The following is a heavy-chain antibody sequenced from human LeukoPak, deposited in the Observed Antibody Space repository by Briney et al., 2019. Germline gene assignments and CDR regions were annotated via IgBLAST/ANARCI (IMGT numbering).Heavy chain of an antibody. Sequence: GGSLRLSCAASGFTFSSYAMHWVHQAPGKGLEWVANIKQDGSEKYYVDSVKGRFTISRDNAKNSLYLQMNSLRAEDTAVYYCARGSKWELDYWGQGTLVTVSS. CDR3: ARGSKWELDY. CDR1: GFTFSSYA. V-gene: IGHV3-7*01. CDR2: IKQDGSEK. D-gene: IGHD1-26*01. J-gene: IGHJ4*02.